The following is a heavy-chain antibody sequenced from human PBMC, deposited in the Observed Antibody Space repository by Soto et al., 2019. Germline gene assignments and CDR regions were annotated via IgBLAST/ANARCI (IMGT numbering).Heavy chain of an antibody. V-gene: IGHV1-8*01. CDR3: ARYIFARGFDL. J-gene: IGHJ3*01. D-gene: IGHD3-3*02. CDR1: GYTFTTYD. CDR2: MNPNTGHR. Sequence: LEQSGADVGKPGASVKVSCKASGYTFTTYDIEWVRLAPRQGPEWMGWMNPNTGHRGFGQKFQDRVTLTSDISTCTAYMELHSLTSEDTAVYYCARYIFARGFDLWGQGTLVTVSS.